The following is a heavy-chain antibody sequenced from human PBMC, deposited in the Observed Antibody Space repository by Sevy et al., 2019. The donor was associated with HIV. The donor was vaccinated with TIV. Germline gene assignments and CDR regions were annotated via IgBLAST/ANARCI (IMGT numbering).Heavy chain of an antibody. CDR1: GFTFSTYN. Sequence: GGSLRLSCAASGFTFSTYNMNWVRQAPGKGLEWVSSISSTSSYIYYADSVKGRFTISRDDAKTSLYLQMNSLRAEDTDVDYCARTYLEGYDVSAYYFLDLWGQGTLVTVSS. CDR3: ARTYLEGYDVSAYYFLDL. CDR2: ISSTSSYI. V-gene: IGHV3-21*01. J-gene: IGHJ5*02. D-gene: IGHD3-22*01.